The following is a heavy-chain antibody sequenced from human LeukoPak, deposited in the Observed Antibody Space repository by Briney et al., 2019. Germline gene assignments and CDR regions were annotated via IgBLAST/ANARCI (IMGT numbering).Heavy chain of an antibody. D-gene: IGHD3-3*01. CDR2: ISGYNGYT. CDR3: ARAKLNDFWSGYLDAFDI. Sequence: ASVKVSCKASGYTFTNYGVSWVRQAPGQGLEWMGWISGYNGYTNYAQKFQFRVTMTTDTSTSTAYMELRSLTSDDTAVYYCARAKLNDFWSGYLDAFDIWGQGTMVTVSS. CDR1: GYTFTNYG. J-gene: IGHJ3*02. V-gene: IGHV1-18*01.